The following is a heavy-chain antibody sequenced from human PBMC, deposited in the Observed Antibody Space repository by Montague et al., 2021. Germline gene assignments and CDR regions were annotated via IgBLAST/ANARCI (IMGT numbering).Heavy chain of an antibody. D-gene: IGHD3-10*01. Sequence: TLSLTCTASGGSISSGGYYWSWIRQLPGKGLEWIGYIFYSGNTYYNPSLKSRVTISVDTSKNQFSLKLSSVTAADTAVYYCARAEDYYGSGSDLGFDYWGQGTLVTVSS. J-gene: IGHJ4*02. V-gene: IGHV4-31*03. CDR1: GGSISSGGYY. CDR3: ARAEDYYGSGSDLGFDY. CDR2: IFYSGNT.